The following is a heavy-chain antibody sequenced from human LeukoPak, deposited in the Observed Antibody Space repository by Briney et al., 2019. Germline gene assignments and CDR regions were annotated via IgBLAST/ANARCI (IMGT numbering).Heavy chain of an antibody. CDR3: ARLSSWAKFDY. Sequence: SETLSLTCTVSGGSISSSSYYWGWIRQPPGKGLEWIGSIYYSGSTYYNPSLKSRVTISVDTSKNQFSLKLSSVTAAETAVYYCARLSSWAKFDYWGQGTLVTVSS. J-gene: IGHJ4*02. CDR2: IYYSGST. V-gene: IGHV4-39*01. D-gene: IGHD6-13*01. CDR1: GGSISSSSYY.